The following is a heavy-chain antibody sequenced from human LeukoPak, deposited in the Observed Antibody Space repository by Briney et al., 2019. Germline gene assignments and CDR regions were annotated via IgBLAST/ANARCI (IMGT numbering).Heavy chain of an antibody. V-gene: IGHV4-39*01. CDR1: GGSISSSSYY. CDR3: ARPYSSSSSFGY. J-gene: IGHJ4*02. CDR2: IYYSGST. Sequence: PSETLSLTCTVSGGSISSSSYYWGWICQPPGKGLEWIGSIYYSGSTYYNPSLKSRVTISVDTSKNQFSLKLSSVTAADTAVYYCARPYSSSSSFGYWGQGTLVTVSS. D-gene: IGHD6-6*01.